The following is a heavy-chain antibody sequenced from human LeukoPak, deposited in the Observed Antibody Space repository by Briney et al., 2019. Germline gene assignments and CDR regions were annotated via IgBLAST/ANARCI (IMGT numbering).Heavy chain of an antibody. CDR1: GFTFSSYS. D-gene: IGHD3-22*01. J-gene: IGHJ4*02. Sequence: GGSLRLSCAASGFTFSSYSMNWVRQAPGKGLEWVSSISSSSSYIYYADSVKGRFTISRDNAKNSLYLQMNSLRAEDTAVYYCARDPGEVVIEYFDYWGQGTLVTVSS. V-gene: IGHV3-21*01. CDR3: ARDPGEVVIEYFDY. CDR2: ISSSSSYI.